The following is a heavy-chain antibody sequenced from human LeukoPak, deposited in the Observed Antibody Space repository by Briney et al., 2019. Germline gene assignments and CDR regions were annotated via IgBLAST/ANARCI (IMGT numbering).Heavy chain of an antibody. CDR2: IYYTGST. J-gene: IGHJ6*02. Sequence: SETLSLTCTVSGGSLSSSSYYWGWIRQPPGKGLEWIGSIYYTGSTYYNPSLKSRVTISVDTSRNQFSLKLSSVTAADTAVYYCARGCSGGSCYSGLDYYYGMDVWGQGTTVTVSS. CDR1: GGSLSSSSYY. V-gene: IGHV4-39*07. CDR3: ARGCSGGSCYSGLDYYYGMDV. D-gene: IGHD2-15*01.